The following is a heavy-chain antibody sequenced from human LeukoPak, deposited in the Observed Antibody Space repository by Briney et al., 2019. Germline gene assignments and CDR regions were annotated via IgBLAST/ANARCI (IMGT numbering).Heavy chain of an antibody. CDR2: INHSGST. J-gene: IGHJ4*02. CDR3: ARGSSWQRYFDY. V-gene: IGHV4-34*01. CDR1: GGSFSGYY. D-gene: IGHD6-13*01. Sequence: PSETLSLTCAVYGGSFSGYYWSCIRQPPGKGLEWIGEINHSGSTNYNPSLKSRVTISVDTSKNQFSLKLSSVTAADTAVYYCARGSSWQRYFDYWGQGTLVTVSS.